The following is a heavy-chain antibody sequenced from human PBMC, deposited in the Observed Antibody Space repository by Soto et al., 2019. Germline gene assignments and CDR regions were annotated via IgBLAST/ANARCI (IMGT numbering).Heavy chain of an antibody. J-gene: IGHJ4*02. D-gene: IGHD4-17*01. CDR3: AKEHDYGDYPVAYFDY. CDR1: GFTFSSYA. CDR2: ISGSGGST. Sequence: GGSLRLSCAASGFTFSSYAMSWVRQAPGKGLEWVSAISGSGGSTYYADSVKGRFTISRDNSKNTLYLQMNSLRAEDTAVYYCAKEHDYGDYPVAYFDYWGQGTLVTVSS. V-gene: IGHV3-23*01.